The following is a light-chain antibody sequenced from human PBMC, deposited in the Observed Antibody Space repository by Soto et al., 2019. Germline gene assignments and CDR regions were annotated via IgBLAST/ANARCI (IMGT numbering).Light chain of an antibody. CDR2: EVS. CDR3: SSYTSSSTF. V-gene: IGLV2-14*01. J-gene: IGLJ1*01. Sequence: QSVVTQPACVSGSPGQSITISCTGTSSDVGGYNYVSWYQQHPGKAPKLMIYEVSNRPSGVSNRFSGSKSGNTASLTISGLRAEDEADYYCSSYTSSSTFFGTGTKVTAL. CDR1: SSDVGGYNY.